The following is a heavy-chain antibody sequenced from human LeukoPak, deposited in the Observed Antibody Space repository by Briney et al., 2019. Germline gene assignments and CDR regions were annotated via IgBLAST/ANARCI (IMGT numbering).Heavy chain of an antibody. D-gene: IGHD4-23*01. CDR3: ALEREVTTEVYFDY. J-gene: IGHJ4*02. CDR2: IIPIFGTA. CDR1: GGTFISYA. Sequence: ASVKVSCKASGGTFISYAISWVRQAPGQGLEWMGGIIPIFGTANYAQKFQGRVTITADESTSTAYMELSSLRSEDTAVYYCALEREVTTEVYFDYWGQGTLVTVSS. V-gene: IGHV1-69*13.